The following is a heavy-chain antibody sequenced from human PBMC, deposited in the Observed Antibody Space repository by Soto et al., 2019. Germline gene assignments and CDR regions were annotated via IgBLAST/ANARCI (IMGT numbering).Heavy chain of an antibody. Sequence: QVQLVESGGGVVQPEGSLRLSCAASGFTFSTYGLHWVRQAPGKGLEWVAVIWYDGGIKYYSDAVKGRFTISRDNSNDTLYLQLERLRADDTSVYYCARAVGPYDYWGQGTLVTVTS. V-gene: IGHV3-33*01. CDR3: ARAVGPYDY. CDR1: GFTFSTYG. J-gene: IGHJ4*02. CDR2: IWYDGGIK.